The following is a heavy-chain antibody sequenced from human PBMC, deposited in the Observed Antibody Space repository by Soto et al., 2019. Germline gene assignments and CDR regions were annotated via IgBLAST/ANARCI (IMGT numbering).Heavy chain of an antibody. CDR1: GYTFTSYA. J-gene: IGHJ5*02. V-gene: IGHV1-3*01. D-gene: IGHD3-22*01. CDR3: ARSAGGYYNWFDP. CDR2: INAGNGNT. Sequence: ASVKVSCKASGYTFTSYAMHWVRQAPGQRLEWMGWINAGNGNTKYSQKFQGRVTITRDTSAGTAYMELSSLRSEDTAVYYCARSAGGYYNWFDPWGQGTLVTVSS.